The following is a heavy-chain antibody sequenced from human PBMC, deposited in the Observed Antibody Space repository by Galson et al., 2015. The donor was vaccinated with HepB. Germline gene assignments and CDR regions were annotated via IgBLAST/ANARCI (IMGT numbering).Heavy chain of an antibody. V-gene: IGHV1-24*01. CDR1: GYTLTELS. D-gene: IGHD3-10*01. CDR3: ATDQEAFNSLTYYYGSGSGAFDI. Sequence: SVKVSCKVSGYTLTELSMHWVRQAPGKGLEWMGGFDPEDGETIYAQKFQGRVTMTEDTSTDTAYMELSSLRSEDTAVYYCATDQEAFNSLTYYYGSGSGAFDIWGQGTMVTVSS. J-gene: IGHJ3*02. CDR2: FDPEDGET.